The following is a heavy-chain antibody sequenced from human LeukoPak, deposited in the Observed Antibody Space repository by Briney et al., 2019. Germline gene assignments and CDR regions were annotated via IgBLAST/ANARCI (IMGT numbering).Heavy chain of an antibody. CDR2: ISGSGGST. CDR3: AKDARTVTTGLYDY. V-gene: IGHV3-23*01. J-gene: IGHJ4*02. D-gene: IGHD4-17*01. CDR1: GFTFSSYA. Sequence: PGVSLRLSCAASGFTFSSYAMSWVRQAPGKGLEWVSAISGSGGSTYYADSVKGRFTISRDNSKNTLYLQMNSLRAGDTAVYYCAKDARTVTTGLYDYWGQGTLVTVSS.